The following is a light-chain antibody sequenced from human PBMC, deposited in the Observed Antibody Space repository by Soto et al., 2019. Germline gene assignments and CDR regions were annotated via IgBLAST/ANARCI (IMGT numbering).Light chain of an antibody. CDR3: QEYNNWPFT. V-gene: IGKV3-15*01. Sequence: EIVMTQSPATLSVSPGARATLSCRASQSISSNLAWYQQKPGQAPRLLIYGASTRATGIPATFSGSGSGTEFTPTISSLQSEDFAVDYCQEYNNWPFTFGPGTKVDIK. CDR2: GAS. J-gene: IGKJ3*01. CDR1: QSISSN.